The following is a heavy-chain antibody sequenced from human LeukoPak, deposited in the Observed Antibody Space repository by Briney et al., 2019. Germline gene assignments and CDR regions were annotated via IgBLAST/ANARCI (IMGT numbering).Heavy chain of an antibody. Sequence: GTSLRLSCATSGFTFRRSGVHWVRQAPGKGLEWVALMSSDGIKSYYADSVKGRFTVSRDTSKDIVYLQMKSLSADDTGIYYCEKDNAGSARAFEYWGQGTLLTVSS. J-gene: IGHJ4*02. D-gene: IGHD3-10*01. V-gene: IGHV3-30*04. CDR3: EKDNAGSARAFEY. CDR2: MSSDGIKS. CDR1: GFTFRRSG.